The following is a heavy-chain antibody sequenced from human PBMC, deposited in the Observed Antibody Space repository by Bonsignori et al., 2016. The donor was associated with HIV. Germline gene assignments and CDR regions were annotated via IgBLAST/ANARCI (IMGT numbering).Heavy chain of an antibody. J-gene: IGHJ4*02. CDR2: IHYSGSP. D-gene: IGHD5-18*01. CDR1: GGSITSSNYY. CDR3: ARASWRQLWWDQYFDS. Sequence: QLQLQESGPGLVKSPETLSLTCSVSGGSITSSNYYWGWIRQTPGKGLEWIASIHYSGSPLYNPSLKSRVSISVDTSKNQMSLNLTSVTAADSALYYCARASWRQLWWDQYFDSWGRGTLVTVSS. V-gene: IGHV4-39*07.